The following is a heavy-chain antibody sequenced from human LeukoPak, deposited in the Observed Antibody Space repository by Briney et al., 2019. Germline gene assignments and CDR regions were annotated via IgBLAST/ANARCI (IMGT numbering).Heavy chain of an antibody. J-gene: IGHJ5*02. D-gene: IGHD3-22*01. Sequence: SQTLSLTCTVSGGSISSGSYYWSWIRQPAGKGLEWIGRIYISGSTNYNPSLQSRVTISIGTSKNQFSLKLSSVTATDTAVYYCARETDRFHYDSGDYGFDPWGQGTLVTVSS. V-gene: IGHV4-61*02. CDR2: IYISGST. CDR1: GGSISSGSYY. CDR3: ARETDRFHYDSGDYGFDP.